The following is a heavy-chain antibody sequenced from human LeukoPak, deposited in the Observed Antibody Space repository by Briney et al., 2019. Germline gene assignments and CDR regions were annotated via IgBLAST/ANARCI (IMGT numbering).Heavy chain of an antibody. CDR1: GGTFSSYA. J-gene: IGHJ6*03. CDR2: IIPIFGTA. Sequence: SVKVSCKVSGGTFSSYAISWVRQAPGQGLEWMGRIIPIFGTANYAQKFQGRVTITTDESTSTAYMELSSLRSEDTAVYYCAREAVTTDYYYYYYMDVWGKGTTVTVSS. CDR3: AREAVTTDYYYYYYMDV. V-gene: IGHV1-69*05. D-gene: IGHD4-11*01.